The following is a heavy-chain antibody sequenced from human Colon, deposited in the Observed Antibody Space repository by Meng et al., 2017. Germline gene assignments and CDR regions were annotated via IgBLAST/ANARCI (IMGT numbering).Heavy chain of an antibody. V-gene: IGHV4-4*02. CDR1: GGSISSTNW. CDR2: ISQSGSS. J-gene: IGHJ1*01. Sequence: VSRRESGPGLVKPSGTLSLTCAVSGGSISSTNWWSWIRQPPGKGLEWIGEISQSGSSNYNPSLKSRVTMSLDKSKNHFFLNLSSVSAADTAVYYCAREDGSIGFTPAGQWGQGTLVTVSS. D-gene: IGHD1-26*01. CDR3: AREDGSIGFTPAGQ.